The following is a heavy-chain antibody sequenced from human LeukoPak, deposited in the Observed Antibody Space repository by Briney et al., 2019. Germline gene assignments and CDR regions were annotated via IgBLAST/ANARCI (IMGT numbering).Heavy chain of an antibody. J-gene: IGHJ3*02. D-gene: IGHD2-2*01. CDR1: GGSISSYY. V-gene: IGHV4-59*01. CDR3: AREHGSGNSCSPPGAFDI. Sequence: SETLSLTCTVSGGSISSYYWSWFRQPPRKGLAWVGYIYHSGSTNYNHSLKSRVTISPETYENNSSLQLSSVTAAATAVYYCAREHGSGNSCSPPGAFDIWGKGTMVTVSS. CDR2: IYHSGST.